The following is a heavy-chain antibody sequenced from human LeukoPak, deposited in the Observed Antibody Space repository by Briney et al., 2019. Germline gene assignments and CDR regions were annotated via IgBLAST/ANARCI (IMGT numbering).Heavy chain of an antibody. D-gene: IGHD5-18*01. J-gene: IGHJ4*02. CDR1: GFTFSSYG. Sequence: GGSLRLSCAASGFTFSSYGMHWVRQAPGKGLEWVAFIRYDGSNKYYADSVKGRFTISRDNSKNTLYLQMNSLRAEDTAVYYCAKDWGYGPLYFDYWGQGTLVTVSS. V-gene: IGHV3-30*02. CDR2: IRYDGSNK. CDR3: AKDWGYGPLYFDY.